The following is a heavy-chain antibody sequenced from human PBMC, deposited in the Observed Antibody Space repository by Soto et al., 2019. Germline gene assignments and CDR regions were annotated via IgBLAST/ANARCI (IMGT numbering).Heavy chain of an antibody. CDR3: ARELTYYDFWSGYYMEYYYGMDV. Sequence: QVQLQESGPGLVKPSETLSLTCTVSGGSISSYYWSWIRQPAGKGLEWIGRIYTSGSTNYNPSLKSRVTMSVDTSKNQFARKLSSVTAADTAVYYCARELTYYDFWSGYYMEYYYGMDVWGQGTTVTVSS. CDR2: IYTSGST. J-gene: IGHJ6*02. V-gene: IGHV4-4*07. CDR1: GGSISSYY. D-gene: IGHD3-3*01.